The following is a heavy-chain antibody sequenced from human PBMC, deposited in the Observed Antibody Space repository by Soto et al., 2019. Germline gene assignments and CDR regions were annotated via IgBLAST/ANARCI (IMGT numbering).Heavy chain of an antibody. CDR3: ARLLGDFWSGYYRHYYYYGMDV. J-gene: IGHJ6*02. Sequence: PSETLSLTCTVSGGSVSSSIFYWGWIRPPPGKGLEWIGSIYDSGSTYYNPSLKSRVTISVDTSKNQFSLKLSSVTAADTAVYYCARLLGDFWSGYYRHYYYYGMDVWGQGTTVTVSS. V-gene: IGHV4-39*01. D-gene: IGHD3-3*01. CDR2: IYDSGST. CDR1: GGSVSSSIFY.